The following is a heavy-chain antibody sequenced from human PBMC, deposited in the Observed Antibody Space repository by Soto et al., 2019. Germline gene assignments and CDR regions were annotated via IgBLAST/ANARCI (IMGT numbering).Heavy chain of an antibody. V-gene: IGHV3-23*01. J-gene: IGHJ4*02. Sequence: EVPLLESGGGLVQPGGSLRLSCAASGFTFSSYAMSWVRQAPGKGLEWVSAISGSGGSTYYADSVKGRFTISRDNSKNTLYLQMNSLRAEGTAVYYCAAHDIAVAGRGVWDYWGQGTLVTVSS. CDR1: GFTFSSYA. CDR3: AAHDIAVAGRGVWDY. D-gene: IGHD6-19*01. CDR2: ISGSGGST.